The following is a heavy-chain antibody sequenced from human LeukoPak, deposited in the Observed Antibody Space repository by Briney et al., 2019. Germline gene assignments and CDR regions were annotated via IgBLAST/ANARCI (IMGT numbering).Heavy chain of an antibody. D-gene: IGHD3-10*01. CDR1: GFSFSNYA. Sequence: GGSLRLSCSASGFSFSNYAMHWVRQAPGKGLEYVSSVSSNGGSTYYADSVKGRFTISRDNSKNTLYLQMSSLRAEDMAVYYCVSPSYGSGSYELDYWGQGTLVTVSS. CDR3: VSPSYGSGSYELDY. J-gene: IGHJ4*02. CDR2: VSSNGGST. V-gene: IGHV3-64D*06.